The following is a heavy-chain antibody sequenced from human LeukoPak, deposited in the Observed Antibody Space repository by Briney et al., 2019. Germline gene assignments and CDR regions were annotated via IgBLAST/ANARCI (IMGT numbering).Heavy chain of an antibody. CDR2: ILPIYETA. D-gene: IGHD5-18*01. CDR1: GCTFSSYA. Sequence: SSVTVTRKGAGCTFSSYAIDWVRQAPGQGLEWMGGILPIYETAHYAQKFQGRVTSTAEGYSRTPHGELRGQGSLDTAVYCWVRAGDTAMATQDWGQGTPVTVSS. J-gene: IGHJ4*02. CDR3: VRAGDTAMATQD. V-gene: IGHV1-69*13.